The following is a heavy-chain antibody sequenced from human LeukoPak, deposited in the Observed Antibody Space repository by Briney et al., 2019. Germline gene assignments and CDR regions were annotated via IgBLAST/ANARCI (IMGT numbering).Heavy chain of an antibody. D-gene: IGHD2-15*01. CDR3: ARDRYCSGGSCYSDYFDY. V-gene: IGHV4-39*07. J-gene: IGHJ4*02. Sequence: PSETLSPTCTVSGGSISGSSYYWGWIRQPPGKGLEWIGSIYYSGSTYYNPSLKSRVTISVDTSKNQFSLKLSSVTAADTAVYYCARDRYCSGGSCYSDYFDYWGQGTLVTVSS. CDR1: GGSISGSSYY. CDR2: IYYSGST.